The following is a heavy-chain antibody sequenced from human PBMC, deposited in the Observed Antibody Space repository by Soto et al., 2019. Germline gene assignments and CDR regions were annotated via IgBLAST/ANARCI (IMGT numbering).Heavy chain of an antibody. CDR3: ARDSIAASGTDY. V-gene: IGHV1-69*01. CDR2: IIPIFGTT. CDR1: GGTFSSYT. D-gene: IGHD6-13*01. J-gene: IGHJ4*02. Sequence: QVQLVQSGAEVKKPGSSVKVSCKASGGTFSSYTLAWVRQAPGQGLEWMGEIIPIFGTTNYVQKFQGRVTITADVSTNTAYMELSRLRSEVTAMYYCARDSIAASGTDYWGQGTLVTFSS.